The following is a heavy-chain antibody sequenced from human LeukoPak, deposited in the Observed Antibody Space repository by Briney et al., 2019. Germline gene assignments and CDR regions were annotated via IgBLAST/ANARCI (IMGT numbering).Heavy chain of an antibody. Sequence: PSETLSLTCTVSGGSISSYYWSWIRQPPGKALEWIGYIYYSGSTNYNPSLKSRVTISVDTSKNQFSLKLSSVTAADTAVYYCGICCTSGYYYYMDVWGKGTTVTVSS. D-gene: IGHD2-2*01. CDR3: GICCTSGYYYYMDV. J-gene: IGHJ6*03. CDR2: IYYSGST. CDR1: GGSISSYY. V-gene: IGHV4-59*01.